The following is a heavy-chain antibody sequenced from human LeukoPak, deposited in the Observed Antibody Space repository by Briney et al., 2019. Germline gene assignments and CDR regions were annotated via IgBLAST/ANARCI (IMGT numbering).Heavy chain of an antibody. V-gene: IGHV4-39*07. CDR3: ARAHGLLWSTFFDY. Sequence: PSETLSLTCAVSGDSISSSSYYWGWVRQPPGKGLEWVASINFSGKTYYSPSLKSRVTISVDTSRNQFSLKLSSVTAADTAVYYCARAHGLLWSTFFDYWGQGTLVTVSS. J-gene: IGHJ4*02. CDR2: INFSGKT. CDR1: GDSISSSSYY. D-gene: IGHD3-10*01.